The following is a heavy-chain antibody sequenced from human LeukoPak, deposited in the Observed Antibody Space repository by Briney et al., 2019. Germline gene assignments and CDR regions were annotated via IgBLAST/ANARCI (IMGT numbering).Heavy chain of an antibody. CDR2: INHSGST. Sequence: SETLSLTCTVYGGSFSGYYWSWIRQPPGKGLEWIGEINHSGSTNYNPSLKSRVTISVDTSKNQFSLKLSSVTAADTAVYYCARDRIHLKVLYFDYRGQETLLTVSS. V-gene: IGHV4-34*01. CDR3: ARDRIHLKVLYFDY. J-gene: IGHJ4*02. D-gene: IGHD4/OR15-4a*01. CDR1: GGSFSGYY.